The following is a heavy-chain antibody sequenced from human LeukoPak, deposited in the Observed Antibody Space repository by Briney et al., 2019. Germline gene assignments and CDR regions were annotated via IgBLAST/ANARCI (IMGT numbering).Heavy chain of an antibody. CDR1: GYSLTRYA. Sequence: ASVKVSCKASGYSLTRYAMNWVRQAPGQGLEWMGWINPNSGGTNYAQKFQGRVTMTRDTSISTAYMELSRLRSDDTAVYYCARDSRYCSSTSCSYYYYMDVWGKGTTVTVSS. J-gene: IGHJ6*03. CDR2: INPNSGGT. CDR3: ARDSRYCSSTSCSYYYYMDV. D-gene: IGHD2-2*01. V-gene: IGHV1-2*02.